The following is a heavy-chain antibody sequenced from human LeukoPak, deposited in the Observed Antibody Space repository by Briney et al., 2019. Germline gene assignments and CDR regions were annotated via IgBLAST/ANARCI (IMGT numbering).Heavy chain of an antibody. CDR2: IYTSGST. V-gene: IGHV4-4*09. D-gene: IGHD2-15*01. CDR3: ARVVGATSIDY. CDR1: GFTFNRNA. Sequence: PGGSLRLSCAAPGFTFNRNAISWVRQAPGKGLEWIGHIYTSGSTDYNPSLKSRVTISVDTSKNQFSLQLSSVTAADTAVYYCARVVGATSIDYWGQGILVTVSS. J-gene: IGHJ4*02.